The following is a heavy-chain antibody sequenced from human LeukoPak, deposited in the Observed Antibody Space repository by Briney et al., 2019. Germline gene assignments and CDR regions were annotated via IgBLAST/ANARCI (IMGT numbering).Heavy chain of an antibody. CDR3: AELGITMIGGV. CDR2: ITNSSDII. Sequence: GGSLRLSCAASGFTFRNYSMHWVRQAPGKGLEWISYITNSSDIIYYAGSVEGRFTISRDNAKNSLYLQMNSLRAEDTAVYYCAELGITMIGGVWGKGTTVTISS. D-gene: IGHD3-10*02. V-gene: IGHV3-48*01. CDR1: GFTFRNYS. J-gene: IGHJ6*04.